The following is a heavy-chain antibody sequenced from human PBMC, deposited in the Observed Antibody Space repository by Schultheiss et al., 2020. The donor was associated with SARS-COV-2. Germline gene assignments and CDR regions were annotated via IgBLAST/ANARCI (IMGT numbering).Heavy chain of an antibody. D-gene: IGHD3-3*01. CDR1: GGSISSGGYC. Sequence: SETLSLTCTVSGGSISSGGYCWSWIRQHPGKGLEWIGYIYYSGSTYYNPSLKSRVTISVDTSKNQFSLKLSSVTAADTAVYYCALGGDFWSGYFLDYWGQGTLVTVSS. CDR3: ALGGDFWSGYFLDY. J-gene: IGHJ4*02. CDR2: IYYSGST. V-gene: IGHV4-39*01.